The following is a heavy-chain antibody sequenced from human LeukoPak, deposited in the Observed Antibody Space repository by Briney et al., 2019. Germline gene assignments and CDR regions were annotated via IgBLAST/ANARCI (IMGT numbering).Heavy chain of an antibody. D-gene: IGHD3-10*01. CDR3: ARHHRYGGSGSYYPGDWFDP. Sequence: SETLSLTCTVSGGSISSSSYYWGWIRQPPGKGLEWIGSIHYSGSTYYNPSLKSRVTISVDTSKNQFSLKLSSVTAADTAVYYCARHHRYGGSGSYYPGDWFDPWGQGTLVTVSS. CDR2: IHYSGST. J-gene: IGHJ5*02. CDR1: GGSISSSSYY. V-gene: IGHV4-39*01.